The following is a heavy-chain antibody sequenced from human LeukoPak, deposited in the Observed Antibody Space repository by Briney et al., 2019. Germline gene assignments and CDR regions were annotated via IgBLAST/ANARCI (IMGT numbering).Heavy chain of an antibody. CDR1: GFTFSIYA. D-gene: IGHD6-19*01. Sequence: GGSLRLSCAASGFTFSIYAMSWVRQAPGRGREWVSAISGSGVSTYYTDSVKGRFTITRDNDKNTLYLQMKSLRVEDTAVYYCAKEREWMVYDAFDIWGQGTMVTVSS. CDR3: AKEREWMVYDAFDI. CDR2: ISGSGVST. J-gene: IGHJ3*02. V-gene: IGHV3-23*01.